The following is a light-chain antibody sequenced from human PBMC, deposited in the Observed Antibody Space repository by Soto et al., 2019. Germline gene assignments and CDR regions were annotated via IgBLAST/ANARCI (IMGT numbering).Light chain of an antibody. J-gene: IGLJ2*01. V-gene: IGLV2-14*01. CDR2: GVS. CDR1: SSDVGGYNY. Sequence: QSALTQPASVSGSPGQSITISCTGTSSDVGGYNYVSWYQQHPGKAPKLMIYGVSNRPSGVSNRFSGSKSGNTASLTISGLQTEDEADYYCTSYTGSATLDVVFGGGTKLTVL. CDR3: TSYTGSATLDVV.